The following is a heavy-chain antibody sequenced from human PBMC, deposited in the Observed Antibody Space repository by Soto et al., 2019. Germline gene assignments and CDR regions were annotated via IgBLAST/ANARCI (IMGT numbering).Heavy chain of an antibody. V-gene: IGHV3-23*01. CDR2: ISGSGGST. J-gene: IGHJ3*02. D-gene: IGHD2-2*01. CDR3: AKDQRIVVVPAANRSPNAFDI. CDR1: GFTFSSYA. Sequence: GGSLRLSCAASGFTFSSYAMSWVRQAPGKGLECVSAISGSGGSTYYADSVKGRFTISRDNSKNTLYLQMNSLRAEDTAVYYCAKDQRIVVVPAANRSPNAFDIWGQGTMVTVS.